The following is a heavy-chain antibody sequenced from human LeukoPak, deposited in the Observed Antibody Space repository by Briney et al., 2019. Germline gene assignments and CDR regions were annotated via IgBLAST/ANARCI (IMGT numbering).Heavy chain of an antibody. CDR2: IYWDDDK. J-gene: IGHJ3*02. CDR1: GFSLSTSGVG. D-gene: IGHD3-10*01. V-gene: IGHV2-5*02. CDR3: AHSSGYYYGSGSYSDAFDI. Sequence: ESGPTLVNPTQTLTLTCTFSGFSLSTSGVGVGWIRQPPGKALEWLALIYWDDDKRYSPSLKSRLTITKDTSKNQVVLTMTNMDPVDTATYYCAHSSGYYYGSGSYSDAFDIWGQGTMVTVSS.